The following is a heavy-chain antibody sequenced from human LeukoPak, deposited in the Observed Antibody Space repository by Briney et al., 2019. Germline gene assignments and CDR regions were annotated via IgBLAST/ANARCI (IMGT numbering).Heavy chain of an antibody. J-gene: IGHJ4*02. Sequence: GSLRLSCPASGXTVRTHSTSWVRQAPGKGLECVSVIYSGGSTYYADSVKGRFTVSRDNSKNTLYLQMNSLRAEDTAVYYCARVLVGRITMVRGVGFDYWGQGTLVTVSS. D-gene: IGHD3-10*01. CDR2: IYSGGST. V-gene: IGHV3-53*01. CDR1: GXTVRTHS. CDR3: ARVLVGRITMVRGVGFDY.